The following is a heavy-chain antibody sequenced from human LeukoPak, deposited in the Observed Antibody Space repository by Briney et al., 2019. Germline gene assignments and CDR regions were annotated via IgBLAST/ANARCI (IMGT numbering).Heavy chain of an antibody. CDR2: IIAILDTA. CDR1: VYTFTSYG. V-gene: IGHV1-69*04. D-gene: IGHD5-12*01. Sequence: SVKVSCKASVYTFTSYGISWVRQAPGQRLEWMGRIIAILDTAHYAQKFQGRFTITADKSTTTVYMELSSLRSDDTAVYYCVRSGYDYDWFDPCGQGTLVTVSS. J-gene: IGHJ5*02. CDR3: VRSGYDYDWFDP.